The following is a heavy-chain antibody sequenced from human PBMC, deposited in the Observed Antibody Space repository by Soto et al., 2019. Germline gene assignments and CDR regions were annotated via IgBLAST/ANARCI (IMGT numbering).Heavy chain of an antibody. Sequence: GGSLRLSCAASGFTFSSYGMHWVRQAPGKGLEWVAVIWYVGSNKYYADSVKGRFTISRDNSKNTLYLQMNSLRAEDTAVYYCARDIGAYSSSSALDYWGQGTLVTVSS. D-gene: IGHD6-6*01. CDR1: GFTFSSYG. CDR3: ARDIGAYSSSSALDY. J-gene: IGHJ4*02. V-gene: IGHV3-33*01. CDR2: IWYVGSNK.